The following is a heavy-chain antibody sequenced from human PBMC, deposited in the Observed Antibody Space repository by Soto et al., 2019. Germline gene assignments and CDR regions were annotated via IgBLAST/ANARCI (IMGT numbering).Heavy chain of an antibody. Sequence: HGESLKISCKGSGYSFTSYWIGWVRQMPGKGLEWMGIIYPGDSDTRYSPSFQGQVTISADKSISTSYLQWSSLKASDTAMYYCARAPRGWNNDVSANWFDPWGQGTLVTVSS. J-gene: IGHJ5*02. CDR3: ARAPRGWNNDVSANWFDP. CDR1: GYSFTSYW. CDR2: IYPGDSDT. D-gene: IGHD1-1*01. V-gene: IGHV5-51*01.